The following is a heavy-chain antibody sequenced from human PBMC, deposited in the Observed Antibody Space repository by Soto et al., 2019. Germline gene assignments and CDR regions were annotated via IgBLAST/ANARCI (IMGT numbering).Heavy chain of an antibody. CDR2: ISYDGSNK. CDR3: AKDFSTMIVVVITGSAFDY. CDR1: GFTFSSYG. J-gene: IGHJ4*02. V-gene: IGHV3-30*18. Sequence: GSLRLSCAASGFTFSSYGMHWVRQAPGKGLEWVAVISYDGSNKYYADSVKGRFTISRDNSKNTLYLQMNSLRAEDTAVYYCAKDFSTMIVVVITGSAFDYWGQGTLVTVSS. D-gene: IGHD3-22*01.